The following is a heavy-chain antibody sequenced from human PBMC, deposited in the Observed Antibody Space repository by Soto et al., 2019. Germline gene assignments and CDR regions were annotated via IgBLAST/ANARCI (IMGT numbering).Heavy chain of an antibody. CDR3: ARGTVLLWFGEPNWFDP. Sequence: GASVKVSCKASGYAFTGYYMHWVRQAPGQGLEWMGWINPNSGGTNYAQKFQGWVTMTRDTSISTAYMELSRLRSDDTAVYYCARGTVLLWFGEPNWFDPWGQGTLVTVSS. D-gene: IGHD3-10*01. J-gene: IGHJ5*02. CDR1: GYAFTGYY. V-gene: IGHV1-2*04. CDR2: INPNSGGT.